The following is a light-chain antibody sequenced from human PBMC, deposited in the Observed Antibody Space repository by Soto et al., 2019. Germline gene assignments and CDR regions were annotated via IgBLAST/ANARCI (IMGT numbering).Light chain of an antibody. CDR3: CSYAGTYTVF. Sequence: QSALTQPRSVSGSPGQSVTISCTGTSSDVGGYNYVSWYQLHPGKVPKLIIYGVSKRPSGVPDRFSGSKSGNSASLTISGLQAEDEADYFCCSYAGTYTVFFGGGTKLTVL. CDR2: GVS. CDR1: SSDVGGYNY. V-gene: IGLV2-11*01. J-gene: IGLJ2*01.